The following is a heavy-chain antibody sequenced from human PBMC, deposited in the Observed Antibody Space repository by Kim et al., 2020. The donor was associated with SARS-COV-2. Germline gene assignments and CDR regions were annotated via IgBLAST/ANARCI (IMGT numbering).Heavy chain of an antibody. D-gene: IGHD1-1*01. CDR1: GLTFSDAW. J-gene: IGHJ5*02. CDR3: TTDPSTGVRSFDP. Sequence: GGSLRLSCAASGLTFSDAWMNWVRQAPGKGLDWVCCIKSKTDGRTTDYSAPVQGTFTISRDDSKNTLYLHMNSLEIEDTAVYYCTTDPSTGVRSFDPWGQGTMVTVSS. CDR2: IKSKTDGRTT. V-gene: IGHV3-15*01.